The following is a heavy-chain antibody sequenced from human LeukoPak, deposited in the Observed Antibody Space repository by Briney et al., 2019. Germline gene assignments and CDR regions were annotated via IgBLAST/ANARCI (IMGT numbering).Heavy chain of an antibody. CDR3: ARDSAYYYDSSGYHGGFDY. CDR2: IYYSGST. V-gene: IGHV4-59*01. J-gene: IGHJ4*02. Sequence: SETLSLTCTVSGGSISSYYWSWIRQPPGKGLGWIGYIYYSGSTNYNPSLKSRVTISVDTSKNQFSLKLSSVTAADTAVYYCARDSAYYYDSSGYHGGFDYWGQGTLVTVSS. D-gene: IGHD3-22*01. CDR1: GGSISSYY.